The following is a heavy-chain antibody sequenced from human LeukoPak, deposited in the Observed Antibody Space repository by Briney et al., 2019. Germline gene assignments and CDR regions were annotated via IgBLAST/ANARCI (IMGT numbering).Heavy chain of an antibody. Sequence: SETLSLTCTVSGDSISNYYWSWIRQPAGKGLEWIGRIYTSGSTNYNPSLKSRVTISVDTSKNQFSLRLSSVTAADTAVYYCARVRGGSLNWFDPWGQGTLVTVSS. J-gene: IGHJ5*02. CDR3: ARVRGGSLNWFDP. CDR1: GDSISNYY. D-gene: IGHD3-10*01. V-gene: IGHV4-4*07. CDR2: IYTSGST.